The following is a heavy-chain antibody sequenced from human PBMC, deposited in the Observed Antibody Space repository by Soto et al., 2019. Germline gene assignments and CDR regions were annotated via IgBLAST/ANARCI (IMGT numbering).Heavy chain of an antibody. V-gene: IGHV1-69*13. CDR1: GGTFSSYA. CDR3: ARGRVHLRVAAKAEYFQH. J-gene: IGHJ1*01. Sequence: SVKVSCKASGGTFSSYAISWVRQAPGQGLEWMGGIIPIFGTANYAQKFQGRVTITADESTSTAYMELSSLRSEDTAVYYCARGRVHLRVAAKAEYFQHWGQGTLVTVSS. CDR2: IIPIFGTA. D-gene: IGHD2-15*01.